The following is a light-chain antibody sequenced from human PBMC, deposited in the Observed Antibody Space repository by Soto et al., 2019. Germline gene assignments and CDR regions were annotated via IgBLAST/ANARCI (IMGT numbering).Light chain of an antibody. CDR1: SSDVGGYNY. CDR3: RSYAGSDTFV. CDR2: EVR. Sequence: QSALTQPPSASGSLGQSVTISCTGTSSDVGGYNYVSWYQQHPGKAPKLLIYEVRERPSGVPDRFSGSKSGNTASLTVSGLQAEDEADYYCRSYAGSDTFVFGTGTKVTV. V-gene: IGLV2-8*01. J-gene: IGLJ1*01.